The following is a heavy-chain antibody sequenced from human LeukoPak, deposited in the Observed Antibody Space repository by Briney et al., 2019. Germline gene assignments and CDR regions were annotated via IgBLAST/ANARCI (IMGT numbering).Heavy chain of an antibody. CDR2: ITCSGLNT. CDR1: GFTFSDYG. J-gene: IGHJ4*02. CDR3: TRGLSIPDN. Sequence: GGTLRLSCAASGFTFSDYGMTWIRQTPGNGLEWVSNITCSGLNTYYVASVNGRFIISGDNSKTTLYLQMNSLTVDSTVYYCCTRGLSIPDNWGQGILVTVSS. D-gene: IGHD3-3*02. V-gene: IGHV3-23*01.